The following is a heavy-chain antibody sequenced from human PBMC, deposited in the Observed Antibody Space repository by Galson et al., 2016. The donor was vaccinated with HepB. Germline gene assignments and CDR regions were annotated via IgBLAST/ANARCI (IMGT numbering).Heavy chain of an antibody. V-gene: IGHV3-30*04. J-gene: IGHJ4*02. CDR3: VREKWLRLLAIGVN. Sequence: SLRLSCAASGFTFSSYPMHWVRQAPGKGLEWVAGISFDGDNTYYADSVKGRFTISRDKSKSTLYLQMNRLRPGDTAVYYCVREKWLRLLAIGVNWGQGTLVAVSS. CDR1: GFTFSSYP. D-gene: IGHD5-12*01. CDR2: ISFDGDNT.